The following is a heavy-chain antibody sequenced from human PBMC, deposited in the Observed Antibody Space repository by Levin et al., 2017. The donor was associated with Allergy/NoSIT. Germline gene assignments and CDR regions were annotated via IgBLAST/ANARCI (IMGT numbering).Heavy chain of an antibody. CDR1: GGSISIYY. J-gene: IGHJ2*01. Sequence: GSLRLSCTVSGGSISIYYWSWIRQPPGKGLEWIGYIYDSGGTNYNPSLKSRVTMSIDTSKYQFSLKLSSVTAADTAVYYCARGVRFLWYFDLWGRRTLVTVSS. CDR2: IYDSGGT. D-gene: IGHD1-1*01. CDR3: ARGVRFLWYFDL. V-gene: IGHV4-59*01.